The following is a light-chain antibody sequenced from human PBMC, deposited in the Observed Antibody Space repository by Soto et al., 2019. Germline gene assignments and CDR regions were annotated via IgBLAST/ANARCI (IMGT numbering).Light chain of an antibody. V-gene: IGKV3-15*01. Sequence: EKVMTQSPATLSMSPGERATLSCRASQNINTYLAWYQQKPGQAPRLLIYGASTRATRIPARFSGSGSGTEFTLTISSLQSEDFAVYYCQQYTNWPSWTFGQGTKVEIK. CDR2: GAS. CDR3: QQYTNWPSWT. CDR1: QNINTY. J-gene: IGKJ1*01.